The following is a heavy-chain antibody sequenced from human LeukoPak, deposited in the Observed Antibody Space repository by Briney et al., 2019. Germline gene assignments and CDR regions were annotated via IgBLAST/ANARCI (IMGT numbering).Heavy chain of an antibody. J-gene: IGHJ5*02. D-gene: IGHD4-23*01. CDR3: ARDNSVEDTAWWFDP. CDR2: INPSGGST. Sequence: GASVKVSCYASGYSFTGYYMHWVRQAPGQGLEWMGIINPSGGSTSYAQKFQGRVTMTRDMSTSTDYMELSSLRSEDTAVYYCARDNSVEDTAWWFDPWGQGTLVTVSS. CDR1: GYSFTGYY. V-gene: IGHV1-46*01.